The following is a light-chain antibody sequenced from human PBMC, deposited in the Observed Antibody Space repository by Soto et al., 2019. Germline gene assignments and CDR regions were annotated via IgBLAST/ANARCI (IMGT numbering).Light chain of an antibody. CDR2: GAS. J-gene: IGKJ4*01. Sequence: EIVMTQSPATLSVSPGERATLSCWASQSVSSNLAWYQQKPGQAPRLLIYGASSRATGIPARFSGSGSGTEFTLTISSLQSEDFAVYYCQQYNNWLPLTFGGGTKVEIK. CDR1: QSVSSN. CDR3: QQYNNWLPLT. V-gene: IGKV3-15*01.